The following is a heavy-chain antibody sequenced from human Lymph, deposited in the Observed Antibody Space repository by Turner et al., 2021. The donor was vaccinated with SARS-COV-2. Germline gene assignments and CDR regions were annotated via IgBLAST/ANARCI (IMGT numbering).Heavy chain of an antibody. Sequence: QVQLQESGPGLLNPSGTLSLPCAVSGGSISSTNWWSWVRQPPGKGLEWIGEIYHSGSTNYNPSLKSRVTISVDKSKNQFYLKLSSVTAADTAVYYCATKYCSGGSCSYFDYWGQGTLVTVSS. CDR3: ATKYCSGGSCSYFDY. D-gene: IGHD2-15*01. J-gene: IGHJ4*02. CDR1: GGSISSTNW. V-gene: IGHV4-4*02. CDR2: IYHSGST.